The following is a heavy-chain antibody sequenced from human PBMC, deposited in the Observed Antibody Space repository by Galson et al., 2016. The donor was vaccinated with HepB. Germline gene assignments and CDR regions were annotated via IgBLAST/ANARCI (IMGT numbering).Heavy chain of an antibody. D-gene: IGHD3-16*02. V-gene: IGHV3-30*04. CDR1: GSAFSTYA. Sequence: SLRLSCAASGSAFSTYAMQWVRQAPEKGLEWVALISYHGANMHYAEFLKGRVTISRDNSGNTLYLQMNSLRPEDTAVYYCARGYTSLDYWGLGTLVTVSS. CDR3: ARGYTSLDY. CDR2: ISYHGANM. J-gene: IGHJ4*02.